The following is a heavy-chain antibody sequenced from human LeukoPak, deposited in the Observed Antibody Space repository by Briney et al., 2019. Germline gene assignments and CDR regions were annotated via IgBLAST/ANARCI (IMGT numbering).Heavy chain of an antibody. CDR3: AKGPVVTFDI. Sequence: GGSLRLSCATSGFSFSSYAMSWVRQAPGKGLEWVSAMSSSDDGRYYAASVRGRFTISRDNSKKTLYLQMNSLRAEDTAVYYCAKGPVVTFDIWGQGTMVTVSS. V-gene: IGHV3-23*01. J-gene: IGHJ3*02. CDR2: MSSSDDGR. CDR1: GFSFSSYA. D-gene: IGHD2-15*01.